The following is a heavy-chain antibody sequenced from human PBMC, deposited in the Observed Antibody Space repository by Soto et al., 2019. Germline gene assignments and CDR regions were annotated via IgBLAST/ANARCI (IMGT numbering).Heavy chain of an antibody. CDR2: ISYDGSNK. V-gene: IGHV3-30*03. J-gene: IGHJ4*02. CDR3: ARTYSSSADY. Sequence: PGGSLRLSCAASGFTFSSYGMHWVRQAPGKGLEWVAVISYDGSNKYYADSVKGRFTISRDNSKNTLYLQMNSLRAEDTAVYYCARTYSSSADYWGQGTLVTVSS. D-gene: IGHD6-13*01. CDR1: GFTFSSYG.